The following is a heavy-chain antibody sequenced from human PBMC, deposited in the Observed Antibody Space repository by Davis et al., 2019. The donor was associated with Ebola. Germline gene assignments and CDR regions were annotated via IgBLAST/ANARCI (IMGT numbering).Heavy chain of an antibody. V-gene: IGHV1-69*13. J-gene: IGHJ6*02. CDR3: ARELRFLEWDGMDV. Sequence: AASVKVSCKASGGTFSSYAISWVRQAPGQGLEWMGGIIPIFGTANYAQKFQGRVTITADDSTSTAYMELSSLRAEDTAVYYCARELRFLEWDGMDVWGQGTTVTVPS. CDR2: IIPIFGTA. D-gene: IGHD3-3*01. CDR1: GGTFSSYA.